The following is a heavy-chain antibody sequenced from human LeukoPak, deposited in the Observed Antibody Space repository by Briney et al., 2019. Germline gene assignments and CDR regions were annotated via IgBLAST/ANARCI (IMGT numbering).Heavy chain of an antibody. CDR1: DGSFSGYY. V-gene: IGHV4-34*01. CDR3: ARGIAATHDAFDI. D-gene: IGHD6-25*01. J-gene: IGHJ3*02. Sequence: SETLSLTCAAYDGSFSGYYWSWIRQPPGNRLEWMGEINHSGSTNYNPSLKRQVTISVDTSKNQFYLKLSSVTAADTAVYYCARGIAATHDAFDIWGQGTMVPVSS. CDR2: INHSGST.